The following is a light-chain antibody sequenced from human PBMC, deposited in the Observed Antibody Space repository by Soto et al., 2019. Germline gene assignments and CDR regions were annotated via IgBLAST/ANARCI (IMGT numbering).Light chain of an antibody. CDR3: QQYTSLPIT. J-gene: IGKJ5*01. V-gene: IGKV3-20*01. CDR2: STS. CDR1: QSIATPY. Sequence: EVVLTQSPGTLSLSPGDRVTLSCKASQSIATPYLAWYQQTFGQAPRLLISSTSKRAPDIPDRFSGAGSGTDFTLTMSRLESEDSGIYYCQQYTSLPITFGQGTRLVI.